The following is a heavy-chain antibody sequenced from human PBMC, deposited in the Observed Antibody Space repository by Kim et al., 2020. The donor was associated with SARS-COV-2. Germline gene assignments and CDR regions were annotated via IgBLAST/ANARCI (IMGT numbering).Heavy chain of an antibody. CDR3: ARVNGLGITMVQGVIDY. D-gene: IGHD3-10*01. Sequence: LKSRVTISVDTSKNQFSLKLSSVTAADTAVYYCARVNGLGITMVQGVIDYWGQGTLVTVSS. V-gene: IGHV4-59*01. J-gene: IGHJ4*02.